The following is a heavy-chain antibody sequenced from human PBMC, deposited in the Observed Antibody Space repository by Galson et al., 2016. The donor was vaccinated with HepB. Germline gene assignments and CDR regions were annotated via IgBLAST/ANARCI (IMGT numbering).Heavy chain of an antibody. CDR3: AHRGPRTLSGVVLIFDDFDI. D-gene: IGHD3-3*01. CDR1: GFSLSTSGAG. CDR2: IHWNDDK. Sequence: PALVTPTQTLTLTCTFSGFSLSTSGAGVGWIRQPPGKALEWLALIHWNDDKRYRPSLKSRLTITKDTSKSQVVLTMTNMDPVDTATYYCAHRGPRTLSGVVLIFDDFDIWGQGTVVTVSS. J-gene: IGHJ3*02. V-gene: IGHV2-5*01.